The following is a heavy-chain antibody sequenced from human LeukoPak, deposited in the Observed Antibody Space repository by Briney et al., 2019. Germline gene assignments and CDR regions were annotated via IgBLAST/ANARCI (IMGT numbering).Heavy chain of an antibody. CDR3: ARTLVNCSGGSCYTDAFDI. V-gene: IGHV3-53*01. D-gene: IGHD2-15*01. CDR2: IYSGGST. J-gene: IGHJ3*02. Sequence: GGSLRLSCAASGFTVSSNYMSWVRQAPGKGLEWVSVIYSGGSTYYADSVKSRFTISRDNSKNTLYLQMNSLRAEDTAVYYCARTLVNCSGGSCYTDAFDIWGQGALVTVSS. CDR1: GFTVSSNY.